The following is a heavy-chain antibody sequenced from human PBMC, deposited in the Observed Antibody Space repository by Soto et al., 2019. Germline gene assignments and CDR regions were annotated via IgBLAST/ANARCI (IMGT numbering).Heavy chain of an antibody. Sequence: SETLSLTCTVSGGSISSYYWSWIRQPPGKGLEWIGYIYYSGSTNYNPSLKSRVTISVDTSKNQFSLKLSSVTAADTAVYYCARGRLVRVSGGPEYYSDYWGQGTLVTVSS. D-gene: IGHD3-10*01. J-gene: IGHJ4*02. CDR3: ARGRLVRVSGGPEYYSDY. CDR1: GGSISSYY. CDR2: IYYSGST. V-gene: IGHV4-59*01.